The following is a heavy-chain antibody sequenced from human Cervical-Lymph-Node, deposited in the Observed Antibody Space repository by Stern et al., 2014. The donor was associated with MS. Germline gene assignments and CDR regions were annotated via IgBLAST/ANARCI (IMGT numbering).Heavy chain of an antibody. Sequence: VQLVESGPGLVKPSQTLSLTCTVSGGSISSGSYYWSWIRQPAGKGLEWIGRIYTGGSTNNNPSLKSRVTISVDTSKTQFSQKLSSVTAADTAVYYCARTSGWYATFDYWGQGTLVTVSS. CDR3: ARTSGWYATFDY. J-gene: IGHJ4*02. D-gene: IGHD6-19*01. CDR2: IYTGGST. V-gene: IGHV4-61*02. CDR1: GGSISSGSYY.